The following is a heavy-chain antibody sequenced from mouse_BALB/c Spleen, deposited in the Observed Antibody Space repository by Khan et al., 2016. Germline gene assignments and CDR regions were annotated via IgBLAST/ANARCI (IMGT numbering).Heavy chain of an antibody. CDR1: GYSITSDYA. J-gene: IGHJ4*01. CDR3: ARFYYGSSYYYAMDY. CDR2: ISYSGST. D-gene: IGHD1-1*01. V-gene: IGHV3-2*02. Sequence: EVQLQESGPGLVKPSQSLSLTCTVTGYSITSDYAWNWIRQFPGNKLEWMGYISYSGSTSYNPSLKSRISITRATSKKQFFLKLNSVTTEDTATYYCARFYYGSSYYYAMDYWGQGTSVTVSS.